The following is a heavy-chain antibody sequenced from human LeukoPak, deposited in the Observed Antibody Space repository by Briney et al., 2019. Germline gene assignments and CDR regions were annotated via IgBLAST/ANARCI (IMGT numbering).Heavy chain of an antibody. Sequence: HSGGSLRLSCAASGFTVSTNYMSWVRQAPGKGLEWVSIIYSGGTTYYADSVKGRFTISRDISKNTLYLQMNSLRADDTAVYYCARPLGSYYPSGMDAWGQGTTVTVSS. D-gene: IGHD1-26*01. CDR1: GFTVSTNY. J-gene: IGHJ6*02. CDR2: IYSGGTT. CDR3: ARPLGSYYPSGMDA. V-gene: IGHV3-66*01.